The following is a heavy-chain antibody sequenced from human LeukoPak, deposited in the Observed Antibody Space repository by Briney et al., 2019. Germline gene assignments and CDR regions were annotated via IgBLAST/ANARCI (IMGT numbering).Heavy chain of an antibody. D-gene: IGHD6-19*01. V-gene: IGHV3-30*02. J-gene: IGHJ4*02. CDR3: ARDLKMGYSSGRYSWGTGSSNDY. CDR1: GFSFSSYG. CDR2: IRSDGSNK. Sequence: GGSLRLSCAGSGFSFSSYGMHWVRQAPGKGLEWMAFIRSDGSNKYYADSVKGRFTISRDNSKNTLYLQMNSLRAEDTAVYYCARDLKMGYSSGRYSWGTGSSNDYWGQGTLVTVSS.